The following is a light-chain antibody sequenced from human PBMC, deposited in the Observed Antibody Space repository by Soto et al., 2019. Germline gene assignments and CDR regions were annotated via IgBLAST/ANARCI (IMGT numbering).Light chain of an antibody. J-gene: IGLJ1*01. CDR3: AAWDGSLNVYV. V-gene: IGLV1-44*01. CDR1: SSNIGSNT. CDR2: SNN. Sequence: QLVLTQPPSASGTPGQRVTISCSGSSSNIGSNTVNWYQQLPRTAPKVLIYSNNQRPSGVPDRFSGSKSGTSASLAISGLQSEDEADYYCAAWDGSLNVYVFGTGTKLTVL.